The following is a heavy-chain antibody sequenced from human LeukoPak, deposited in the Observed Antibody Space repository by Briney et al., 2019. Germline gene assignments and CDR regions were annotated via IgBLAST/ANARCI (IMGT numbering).Heavy chain of an antibody. Sequence: GGSLRLSCAASGFPLSSYAMSWVRQAPGKGLEWVSSISSSSSYIYYADSVKGRFTISRDNAKNSLYLQMNSLRAEDTAVYYCARDLVAANAFDIWGQGTMVTVSS. J-gene: IGHJ3*02. V-gene: IGHV3-21*01. CDR1: GFPLSSYA. CDR2: ISSSSSYI. CDR3: ARDLVAANAFDI. D-gene: IGHD2-15*01.